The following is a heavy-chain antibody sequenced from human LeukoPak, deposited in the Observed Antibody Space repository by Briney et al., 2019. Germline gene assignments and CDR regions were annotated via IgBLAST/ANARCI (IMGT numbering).Heavy chain of an antibody. J-gene: IGHJ4*02. CDR3: AREVDYYDSSGLIRDY. CDR2: IYYSGST. CDR1: GGSISSSSYY. Sequence: SETLSLTCTVSGGSISSSSYYWGWIRQPPGTGLEWMGGIYYSGSTYYNPSLKSRVTISVDTSKNQFSLKLSSVTAADTAVYYCAREVDYYDSSGLIRDYWGQGTLVTVSS. V-gene: IGHV4-39*07. D-gene: IGHD3-22*01.